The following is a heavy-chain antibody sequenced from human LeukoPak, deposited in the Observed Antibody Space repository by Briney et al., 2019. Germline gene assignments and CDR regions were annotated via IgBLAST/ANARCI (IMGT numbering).Heavy chain of an antibody. CDR3: AREAVTRTYFDY. CDR1: GFTVSSNY. D-gene: IGHD4-17*01. Sequence: PGGSLRLSCAASGFTVSSNYMNWVRQAPGKGLEWVSVIYSGGSTYYADSVKGRFTISRDNSKNTLYLQMNSLRAEDTAVYYWAREAVTRTYFDYGGQGTLVTVSS. V-gene: IGHV3-53*01. CDR2: IYSGGST. J-gene: IGHJ4*02.